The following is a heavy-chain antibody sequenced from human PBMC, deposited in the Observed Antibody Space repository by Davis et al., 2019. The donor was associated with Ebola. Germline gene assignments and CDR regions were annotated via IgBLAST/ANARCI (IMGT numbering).Heavy chain of an antibody. CDR1: GFTFSSYA. J-gene: IGHJ4*02. Sequence: GESLKISCAASGFTFSSYAMSWVRQAPGKGLEWVSSISSSGGTTYYTDSVKGRFTISRDNSKNTLYLQMDSLRAEDTALYYCAKDRVRCANWGQGTLVTVSS. D-gene: IGHD4-17*01. V-gene: IGHV3-23*01. CDR2: ISSSGGTT. CDR3: AKDRVRCAN.